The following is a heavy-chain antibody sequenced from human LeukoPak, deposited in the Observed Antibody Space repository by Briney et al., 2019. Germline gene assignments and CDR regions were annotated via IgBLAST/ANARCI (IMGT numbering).Heavy chain of an antibody. J-gene: IGHJ6*02. V-gene: IGHV1-69*13. CDR2: IIPIFGTA. D-gene: IGHD2-15*01. Sequence: SEKVSCKASGGTFSSYAISWVRQAPGQGLEWMGGIIPIFGTANYAEKFQGRVTITADESTSTAYMELSSLRSEDTAVYYCATALCFGYCSGGSDVWGQGTTVTVSS. CDR1: GGTFSSYA. CDR3: ATALCFGYCSGGSDV.